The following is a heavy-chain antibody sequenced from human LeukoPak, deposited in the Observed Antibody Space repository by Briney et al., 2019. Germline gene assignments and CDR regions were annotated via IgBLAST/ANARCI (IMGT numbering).Heavy chain of an antibody. D-gene: IGHD5-12*01. V-gene: IGHV1-18*04. CDR2: ISAYNGNT. Sequence: ASVEVCCKASGYTFTSYDIIWVRQAPGQGLEGMGWISAYNGNTNYAPILPGRVTMTTDTSTRTVYMELRSLRSDDTAVYYCARDGYSGYDWVHWGQGTLVTVSS. CDR3: ARDGYSGYDWVH. CDR1: GYTFTSYD. J-gene: IGHJ4*02.